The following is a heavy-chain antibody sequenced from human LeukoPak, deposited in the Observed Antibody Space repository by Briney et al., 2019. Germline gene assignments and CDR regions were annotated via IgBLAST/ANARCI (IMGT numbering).Heavy chain of an antibody. J-gene: IGHJ4*02. Sequence: PGGSLRLSCAASGFTFSRHWMSWVRQAPGKGLEWVANIKPDRSEKYYVDSVKGRFTLSRDNAKKSLSLQMNSLRAEDTAVYYCARDRGHYGSGSSEYFFDYWGQGALVTVSS. V-gene: IGHV3-7*01. D-gene: IGHD3-10*01. CDR1: GFTFSRHW. CDR3: ARDRGHYGSGSSEYFFDY. CDR2: IKPDRSEK.